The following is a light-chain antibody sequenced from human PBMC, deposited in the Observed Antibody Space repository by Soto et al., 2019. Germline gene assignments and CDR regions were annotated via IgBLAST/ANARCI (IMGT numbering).Light chain of an antibody. CDR2: EVV. J-gene: IGLJ1*01. CDR3: KSYVGSNIYV. V-gene: IGLV2-8*01. CDR1: KSDIGVYDF. Sequence: QSLQRQPPSASWSSVQSFTISWTGTKSDIGVYDFVSWYQHHPGKAPRLIIYEVVQRPSGVPDRFSGSKSGNTASLTVSGLLFAYEADYFCKSYVGSNIYVLGSRTKVIVL.